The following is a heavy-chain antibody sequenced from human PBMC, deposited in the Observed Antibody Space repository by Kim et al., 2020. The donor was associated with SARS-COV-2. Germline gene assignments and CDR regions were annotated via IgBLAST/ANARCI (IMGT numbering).Heavy chain of an antibody. Sequence: GGSLRLSCTASGFTFSSYAMNWFRQAPGKGLEWIGVIRYKACVRTVEYAVSVKGRFTISRDDSKSIAYLQMNSLKTEDTAVYYCAREAELLVYGNLAWFDPWGQGTLVTVSS. V-gene: IGHV3-49*03. J-gene: IGHJ5*02. D-gene: IGHD1-7*01. CDR3: AREAELLVYGNLAWFDP. CDR2: IRYKACVRTV. CDR1: GFTFSSYA.